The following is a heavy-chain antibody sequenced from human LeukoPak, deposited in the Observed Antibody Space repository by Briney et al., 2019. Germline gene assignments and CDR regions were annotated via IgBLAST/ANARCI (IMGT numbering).Heavy chain of an antibody. Sequence: SETLSLTCDVYGESLNNYYWSWIRQPPGKGLEWIGEVSHSGVTKYHPSLKSRVTISLDTSKNQFSLKLTSVTAADTAVFYCARGVHYDNGGYYHRGFDSWGQGTLVTVSS. V-gene: IGHV4-34*01. CDR2: VSHSGVT. CDR1: GESLNNYY. J-gene: IGHJ4*02. D-gene: IGHD3-22*01. CDR3: ARGVHYDNGGYYHRGFDS.